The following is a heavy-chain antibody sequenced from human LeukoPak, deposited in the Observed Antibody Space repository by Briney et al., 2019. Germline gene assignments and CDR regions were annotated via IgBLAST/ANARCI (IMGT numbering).Heavy chain of an antibody. D-gene: IGHD6-13*01. V-gene: IGHV4-34*01. CDR3: ARVKKAAAFNWFDP. CDR1: GGSFSGYY. J-gene: IGHJ5*02. Sequence: SETLSLTCAVYGGSFSGYYWSWLRQPPGKGLEWIGEINHSGSTNYNPSLKSRVTISVDTSKNQLSLKLSSVTAADTAVYYCARVKKAAAFNWFDPWGQGTLVTVSS. CDR2: INHSGST.